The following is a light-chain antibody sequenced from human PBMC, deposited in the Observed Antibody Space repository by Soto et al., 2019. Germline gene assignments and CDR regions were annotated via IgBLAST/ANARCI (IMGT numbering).Light chain of an antibody. CDR2: NVS. CDR3: CSYTRSYTGV. Sequence: QSALTQPASVSGSPRQSITISCTGTSSDVGDGDFVSWYQQRPGNAPKLMIYNVSNRPSGVSNRFSGSKSGNTASLTISGLQAEDEADYYCCSYTRSYTGVFGGGTKLTVL. CDR1: SSDVGDGDF. J-gene: IGLJ3*02. V-gene: IGLV2-14*01.